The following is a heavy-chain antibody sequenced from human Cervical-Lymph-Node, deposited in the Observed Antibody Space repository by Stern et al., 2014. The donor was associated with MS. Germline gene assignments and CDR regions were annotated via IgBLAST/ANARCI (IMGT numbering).Heavy chain of an antibody. CDR2: IIPKLNSA. J-gene: IGHJ4*02. D-gene: IGHD4-17*01. V-gene: IGHV1-69*01. Sequence: QMQLVQSGTEVKKPGSSVKVSCKASGGNFNNFAINWLRQAPGQGLEWMGGIIPKLNSADTAQKFQDRVTITADEATSTVFIEVRRLRSEDTAVYYCATKTFDYDDDVPFDYWGQGTQVTVSS. CDR3: ATKTFDYDDDVPFDY. CDR1: GGNFNNFA.